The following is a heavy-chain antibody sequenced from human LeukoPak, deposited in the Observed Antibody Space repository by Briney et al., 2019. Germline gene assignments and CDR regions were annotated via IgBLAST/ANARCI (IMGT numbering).Heavy chain of an antibody. Sequence: GGALRLSCAASGFTFSSYGMHWVREAPGKGLEWGAVISYDGSNKYYADSVKGRVTLSRDNAKNTLYLQMNRLRAEATAVYYCAKAGAIQLWLQGYFDYWGQGTLVTVSS. D-gene: IGHD5-18*01. J-gene: IGHJ4*02. CDR2: ISYDGSNK. CDR3: AKAGAIQLWLQGYFDY. V-gene: IGHV3-30*18. CDR1: GFTFSSYG.